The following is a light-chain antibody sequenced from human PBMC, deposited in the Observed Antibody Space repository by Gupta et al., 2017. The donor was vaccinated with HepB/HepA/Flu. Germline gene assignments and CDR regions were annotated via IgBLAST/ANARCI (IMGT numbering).Light chain of an antibody. CDR1: SSTVGRDN. V-gene: IGLV1-47*02. CDR2: NDD. Sequence: QPVLTQPPSASGTPGQRVALSCSGSSSTVGRDNVYWYRQLPGTAPNLLIYNDDRRPSGVPDRFSGSKSGTSASLAISGLRSEDEADYYCAAWDNSLSAYVFGTGTWVTVL. J-gene: IGLJ1*01. CDR3: AAWDNSLSAYV.